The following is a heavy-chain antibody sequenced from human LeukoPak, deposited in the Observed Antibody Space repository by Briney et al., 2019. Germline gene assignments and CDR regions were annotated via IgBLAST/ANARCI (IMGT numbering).Heavy chain of an antibody. CDR3: VKVGGCTGGTCYYSDY. D-gene: IGHD2-8*02. CDR2: ISSNGGTT. J-gene: IGHJ4*02. Sequence: PGESLRLSCSAFGFTFSHYAMHWVRQAPGKGLQYVSAISSNGGTTNYADSVKGRFTISRDNSKNALYLQMSSLGVEDTAMYYCVKVGGCTGGTCYYSDYWGQGTLVTVSS. V-gene: IGHV3-64D*06. CDR1: GFTFSHYA.